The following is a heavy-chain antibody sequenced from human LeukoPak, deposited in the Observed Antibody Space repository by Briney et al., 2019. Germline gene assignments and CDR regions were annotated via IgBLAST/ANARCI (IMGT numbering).Heavy chain of an antibody. CDR1: GGSFSGYY. D-gene: IGHD2-2*01. CDR3: ARGRVSHRYIVVVPAAMSWFDP. J-gene: IGHJ5*02. V-gene: IGHV4-34*01. Sequence: SETLSLTCAVYGGSFSGYYWSWIRQPPGKGLERIGEINHSRSTNYNPSLKSRVTISVDTSKNQFSLKLSSVTAADTAVYYCARGRVSHRYIVVVPAAMSWFDPWGQGTLVTVSS. CDR2: INHSRST.